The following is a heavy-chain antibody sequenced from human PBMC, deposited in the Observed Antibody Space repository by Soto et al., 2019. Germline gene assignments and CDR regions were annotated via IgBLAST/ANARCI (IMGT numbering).Heavy chain of an antibody. CDR3: ATAGGLGAVAADY. D-gene: IGHD6-19*01. J-gene: IGHJ4*02. CDR2: IYHSGST. Sequence: QLQLQESGSGLVKPSQTLSLTCAVSGGSISSGGYSWSWIRQPPGKGLEWIGYIYHSGSTYYNPSRKSRVTISVGRSKNQFSLKLSSVTAADTAVYYCATAGGLGAVAADYWGQGTLVTVSS. CDR1: GGSISSGGYS. V-gene: IGHV4-30-2*01.